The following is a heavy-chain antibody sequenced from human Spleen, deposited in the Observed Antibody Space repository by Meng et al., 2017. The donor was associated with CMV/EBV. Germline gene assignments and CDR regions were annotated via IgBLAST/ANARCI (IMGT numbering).Heavy chain of an antibody. CDR2: INPYSGGT. Sequence: ASVKVSCKASGYTFIGYYIHWVRQAPGQGLEWMGWINPYSGGTNLAQQFQGRVTMTGDTSITTAYMELSRLTSDDTAVYFCARSGGIPARRGHLDYWGQGTLVTVSS. CDR1: GYTFIGYY. V-gene: IGHV1-2*02. D-gene: IGHD6-6*01. J-gene: IGHJ4*02. CDR3: ARSGGIPARRGHLDY.